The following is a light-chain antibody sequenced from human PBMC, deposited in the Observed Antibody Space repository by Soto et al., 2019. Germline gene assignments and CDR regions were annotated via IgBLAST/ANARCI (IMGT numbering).Light chain of an antibody. Sequence: SYELTQPPSVSVSPGQTASITSSGDKLGDKYACWYQQKPGQSPGLVIYQDSKRPSGIPERFSGSNSGNTATLTIRGTQAMDEADYYCQAWDSSTGGVVFGGGTKVTVL. CDR1: KLGDKY. CDR3: QAWDSSTGGVV. J-gene: IGLJ2*01. CDR2: QDS. V-gene: IGLV3-1*01.